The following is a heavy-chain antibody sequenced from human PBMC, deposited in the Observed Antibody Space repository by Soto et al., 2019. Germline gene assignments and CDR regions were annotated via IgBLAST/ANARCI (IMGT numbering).Heavy chain of an antibody. Sequence: VQLVESGGGVVQPGRSLRLSCAASGFTFSSYGMHWVRQAPGKGLEWVAVIWYDGSNKYYADSVKGRFTISRDNSKNTLYLQMNSLRAEDTAVYYCARDQVPDPFDYWGQGTLVTVSS. CDR1: GFTFSSYG. J-gene: IGHJ4*02. CDR3: ARDQVPDPFDY. CDR2: IWYDGSNK. V-gene: IGHV3-33*01.